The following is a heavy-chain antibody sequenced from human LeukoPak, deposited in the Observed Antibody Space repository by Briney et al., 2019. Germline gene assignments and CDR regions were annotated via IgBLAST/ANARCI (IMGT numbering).Heavy chain of an antibody. CDR1: GYTFTGYY. Sequence: ASVKVSCKASGYTFTGYYMHWVRQAPGQGLERMGWINPNSGGTNYAQKFQGRVTMTRDTSISTAYMELSRLRSDDTAVYYCARFGYLYDSSGYYGWFDPWGQGTLVTVSS. D-gene: IGHD3-22*01. V-gene: IGHV1-2*02. CDR3: ARFGYLYDSSGYYGWFDP. J-gene: IGHJ5*02. CDR2: INPNSGGT.